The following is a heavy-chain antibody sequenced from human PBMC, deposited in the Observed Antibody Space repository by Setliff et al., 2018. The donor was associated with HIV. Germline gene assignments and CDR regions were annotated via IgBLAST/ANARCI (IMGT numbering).Heavy chain of an antibody. CDR3: ARVESGILGY. Sequence: PSETLSLTCAVSGGSISGTTFYWGWIRQPPGKGLEWIASIFYSGSTYHNPSLKSRVTISVDTANNQFSLKVNSMTAADSAIYYCARVESGILGYWGRGTLVTVSS. CDR2: IFYSGST. CDR1: GGSISGTTFY. D-gene: IGHD1-26*01. J-gene: IGHJ4*02. V-gene: IGHV4-39*07.